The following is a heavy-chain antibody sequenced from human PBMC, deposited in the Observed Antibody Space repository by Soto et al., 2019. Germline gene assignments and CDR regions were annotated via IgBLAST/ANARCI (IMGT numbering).Heavy chain of an antibody. D-gene: IGHD1-26*01. CDR3: ARARIVGATRGWFDP. J-gene: IGHJ5*02. CDR2: IYPGDSDT. Sequence: GESLKISCKGSGYSFTSYWIGWVRQMPGKGLEWMGIIYPGDSDTRYSPSFQGQVTISADKSISTAYLPWSSLKASDTAMYYCARARIVGATRGWFDPWGQGTLVTVSS. CDR1: GYSFTSYW. V-gene: IGHV5-51*01.